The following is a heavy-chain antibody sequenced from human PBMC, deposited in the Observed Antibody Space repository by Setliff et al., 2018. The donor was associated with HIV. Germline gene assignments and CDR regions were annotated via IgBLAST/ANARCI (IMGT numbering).Heavy chain of an antibody. D-gene: IGHD6-13*01. CDR3: ARATAAWDDAFDI. V-gene: IGHV3-21*05. CDR2: ISSSNSYI. J-gene: IGHJ3*02. CDR1: GFTFSSYS. Sequence: GGSLRLSCAASGFTFSSYSMNWVRQAPGKGLEWVSYISSSNSYIYYADSVKGRFTISRDNAKNSLYLQMNSLRAEDTAVYYCARATAAWDDAFDIWGQGTMVTVSS.